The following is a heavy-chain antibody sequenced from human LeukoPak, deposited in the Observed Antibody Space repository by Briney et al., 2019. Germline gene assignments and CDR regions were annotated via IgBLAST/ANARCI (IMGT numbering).Heavy chain of an antibody. J-gene: IGHJ4*02. D-gene: IGHD4-17*01. Sequence: GASVKVSCKASGGTFSSYAISWVRQAPGQGLEWMGRIIPILGIANYAQKFQGRVTITADKSTSTAYMELSSLRSEDTAVYYCATMTTVTTDGPDYWGQGTLVTVSS. CDR1: GGTFSSYA. V-gene: IGHV1-69*04. CDR2: IIPILGIA. CDR3: ATMTTVTTDGPDY.